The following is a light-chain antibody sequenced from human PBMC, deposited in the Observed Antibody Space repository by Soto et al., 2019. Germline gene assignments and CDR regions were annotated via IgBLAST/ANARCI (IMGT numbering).Light chain of an antibody. V-gene: IGLV2-23*01. Sequence: QSVLAQPASVSGSPGQLITISCTGTSSDVGAYNSVSWYQQHPHRAPQVIIYKGTQRSSGVSNRFSGSTSGNAASLTISALQADDEADYFCCSSAPESTYVFGTGTKVTVL. J-gene: IGLJ1*01. CDR1: SSDVGAYNS. CDR3: CSSAPESTYV. CDR2: KGT.